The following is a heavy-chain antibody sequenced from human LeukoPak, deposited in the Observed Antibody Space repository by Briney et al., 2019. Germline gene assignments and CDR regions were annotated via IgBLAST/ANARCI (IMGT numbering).Heavy chain of an antibody. D-gene: IGHD3-22*01. J-gene: IGHJ6*03. Sequence: AASVKVSCKASGYTFTSYYMHWVRQAPGQGLDWMGIINPSGGSTSYAQKFQGRVTMTRDTSTSTVYMELSSLRSEDTAVYYCARSPTYYYDSSGYPSYMDVWGKGTTVTVSS. CDR3: ARSPTYYYDSSGYPSYMDV. CDR1: GYTFTSYY. V-gene: IGHV1-46*01. CDR2: INPSGGST.